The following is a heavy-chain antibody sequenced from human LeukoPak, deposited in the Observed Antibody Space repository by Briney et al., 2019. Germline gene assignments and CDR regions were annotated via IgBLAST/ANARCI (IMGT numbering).Heavy chain of an antibody. CDR3: AREDFSSQDGVFDY. V-gene: IGHV3-30*03. CDR2: ISYDGSNE. D-gene: IGHD2-8*01. J-gene: IGHJ4*02. CDR1: GFTFSNYG. Sequence: GGSLRLSCAASGFTFSNYGMHWVRQAPGKGLEWVAVISYDGSNEYYADSVKGRFTISRDNSKNTLYLQMNSLRAEDTAVYYCAREDFSSQDGVFDYWGQGTLVTVSS.